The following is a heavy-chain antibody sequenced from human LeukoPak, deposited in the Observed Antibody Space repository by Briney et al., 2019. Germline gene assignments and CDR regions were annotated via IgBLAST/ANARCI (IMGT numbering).Heavy chain of an antibody. CDR1: GFTFSSYG. CDR3: AKGGSWRFGELLVDY. D-gene: IGHD3-10*01. CDR2: IRYDGSNK. V-gene: IGHV3-30*02. Sequence: PGGSLRLSCAASGFTFSSYGMHWVRQAPGKGLEWVAFIRYDGSNKYYADSVKGRFTISRDNSKNTLYLQMNSLRAEDTAVYYCAKGGSWRFGELLVDYWGQGTLVTVSS. J-gene: IGHJ4*02.